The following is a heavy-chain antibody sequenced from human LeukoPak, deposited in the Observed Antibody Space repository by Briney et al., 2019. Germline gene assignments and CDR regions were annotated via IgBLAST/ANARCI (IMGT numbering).Heavy chain of an antibody. D-gene: IGHD2-15*01. CDR2: INYSGST. CDR3: ARPELGYCSGGSCMGV. V-gene: IGHV4-39*01. J-gene: IGHJ4*02. CDR1: GGSISSSSYY. Sequence: SYTLSLTCTVSGGSISSSSYYWVCPRPPPGKGLVGIGCINYSGSTYYNPSLKSRLTISVDTPKNQFSLKLSSVTAADTAVYYCARPELGYCSGGSCMGVWGQGTLVTVSS.